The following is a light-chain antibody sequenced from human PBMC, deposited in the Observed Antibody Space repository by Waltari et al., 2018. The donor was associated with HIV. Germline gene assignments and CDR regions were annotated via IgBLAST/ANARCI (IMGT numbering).Light chain of an antibody. CDR3: STHTGNDTLA. CDR2: RVT. J-gene: IGLJ2*01. V-gene: IGLV2-14*03. Sequence: QSALTQPASVSGSPGQSVTISCTGTPHAFRPYHFVSWYQQHPANVPKVIIYRVTSRPSGVPPRFSGSKSGNTASLTISGLRAEDEALYYCSTHTGNDTLAFGGGTKLTVL. CDR1: PHAFRPYHF.